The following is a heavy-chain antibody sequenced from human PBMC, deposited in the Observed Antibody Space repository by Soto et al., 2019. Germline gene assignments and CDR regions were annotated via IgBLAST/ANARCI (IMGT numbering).Heavy chain of an antibody. CDR3: TRATVVSFDS. CDR1: GFTFSDYW. CDR2: INPDARSE. J-gene: IGHJ4*02. V-gene: IGHV3-74*01. D-gene: IGHD4-4*01. Sequence: EVHLVESGGGLVQPGGSLRLSCVASGFTFSDYWIHWVRQAPGKGLEWVSRINPDARSESNADSVKGRFTISRDNAQNTVFLQMSSLRAEDTAVYYCTRATVVSFDSRGQGTLVTVSS.